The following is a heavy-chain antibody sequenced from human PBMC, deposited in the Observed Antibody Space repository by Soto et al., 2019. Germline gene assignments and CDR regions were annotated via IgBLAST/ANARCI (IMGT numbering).Heavy chain of an antibody. CDR3: ARAGKGTTWFDY. J-gene: IGHJ4*02. D-gene: IGHD1-7*01. CDR1: GFTVSSNY. V-gene: IGHV3-66*01. CDR2: IYSGGST. Sequence: EVQLVESGGGLVQPGGSLRLSCAASGFTVSSNYMSWVRQAPGKGLEWVSVIYSGGSTYYADSVKGRFTISRDNSKNTLYLQMNSLRAEDTAVYYCARAGKGTTWFDYRGQGTLVTVSS.